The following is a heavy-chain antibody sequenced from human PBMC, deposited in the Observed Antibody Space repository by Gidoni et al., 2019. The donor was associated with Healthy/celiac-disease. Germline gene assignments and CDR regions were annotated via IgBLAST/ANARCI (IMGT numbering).Heavy chain of an antibody. CDR1: GDSVSSNSAA. J-gene: IGHJ5*02. CDR2: TYYRSKWYN. CDR3: ARDQGETKWGWFQDWFDP. Sequence: QVQLQQSGPGLVKPSQTLSLTCAISGDSVSSNSAAWHWIRQSPSRGLEWLGRTYYRSKWYNDYAVSVKSRITINPDTSKNQFSLQLNSVTPEDTAVYYCARDQGETKWGWFQDWFDPWGQGTLVTVSS. D-gene: IGHD1-26*01. V-gene: IGHV6-1*01.